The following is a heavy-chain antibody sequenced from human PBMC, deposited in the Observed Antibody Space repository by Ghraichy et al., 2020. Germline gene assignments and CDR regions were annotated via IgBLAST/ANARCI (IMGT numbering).Heavy chain of an antibody. CDR2: ISPKTGVT. CDR3: ARDYGDYVSIDY. J-gene: IGHJ4*02. V-gene: IGHV1-2*02. CDR1: GYSFIGYY. D-gene: IGHD4-17*01. Sequence: ASVKVSCKVSGYSFIGYYIHWVRQAPGQGLEWMGRISPKTGVTTYAQKFQDRVTMTRETSISTAYMELSSLRSDDTAVYYCARDYGDYVSIDYWGQGTLVTVSS.